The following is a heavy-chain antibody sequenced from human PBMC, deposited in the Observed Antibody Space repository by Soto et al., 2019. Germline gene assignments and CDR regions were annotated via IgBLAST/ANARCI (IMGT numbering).Heavy chain of an antibody. V-gene: IGHV4-59*01. CDR2: HHNSGSI. CDR3: ATGSDRNKVGY. Sequence: QVQLQESGPGLVKPSETLSLTCTVSGGSTSCYSYSNWIRQSPGKGLEWIGHHHNSGSIYYNPSLRSRVTISLDTSKNQFSLRLTSVTAADTAVYYCATGSDRNKVGYWGQGALVTVSS. CDR1: GGSTSCYSY. J-gene: IGHJ4*02.